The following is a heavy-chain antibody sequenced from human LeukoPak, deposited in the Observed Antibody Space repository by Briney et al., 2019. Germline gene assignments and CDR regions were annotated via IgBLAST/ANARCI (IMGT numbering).Heavy chain of an antibody. CDR1: GFTFSSYS. CDR2: IYYSGST. J-gene: IGHJ3*02. Sequence: LRLSCAASGFTFSSYSINWVRQAPGKGLEWIGYIYYSGSTYYNPSLKSRVTISVDTSKNQFSLKLSSVTAADTAVYYCAREGHYDILTGYARAFDIWGQGTMVTVSS. CDR3: AREGHYDILTGYARAFDI. D-gene: IGHD3-9*01. V-gene: IGHV4-31*02.